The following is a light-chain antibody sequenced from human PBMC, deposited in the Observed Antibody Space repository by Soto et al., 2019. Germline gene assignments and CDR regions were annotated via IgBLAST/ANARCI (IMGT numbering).Light chain of an antibody. CDR3: AAWDDSLNGGV. Sequence: QSVLTQPPSPSGTPGQRVTISCSGSSSNIGSNPVNWYQQLPGTAPKLLIYSNNQRPSGVPDRFSGSKSGTSASLAISGLQSEDEADYYCAAWDDSLNGGVFGGGTKLTVL. CDR2: SNN. CDR1: SSNIGSNP. J-gene: IGLJ3*02. V-gene: IGLV1-44*01.